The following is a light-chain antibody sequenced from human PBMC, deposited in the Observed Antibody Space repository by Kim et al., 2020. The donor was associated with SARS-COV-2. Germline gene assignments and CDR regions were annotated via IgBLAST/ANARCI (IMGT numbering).Light chain of an antibody. CDR3: QQFYFYPRT. V-gene: IGKV1-9*01. J-gene: IGKJ1*01. CDR2: TAS. CDR1: QGISTS. Sequence: ASIWDRVTIACRASQGISTSLAWYQQKPGKAPMLLIYTASTLQSGVPSRFSGSGSGTDFTLTISSLQPEDFATYYCQQFYFYPRTFGQGTKVEIK.